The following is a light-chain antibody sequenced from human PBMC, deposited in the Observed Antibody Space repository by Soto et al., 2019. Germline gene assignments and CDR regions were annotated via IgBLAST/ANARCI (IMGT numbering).Light chain of an antibody. CDR1: QSVLSSSNNKNY. V-gene: IGKV4-1*01. CDR2: WAS. Sequence: DIVMTQSPDSLAVSLGERATINCKSSQSVLSSSNNKNYLAWYQQKPGQPPKLLIYWASTRESGVPDRFSGGGSGRHFTLTISSLQAEDVAVYYCQQCYSTPYRFGQGTKGE. J-gene: IGKJ2*03. CDR3: QQCYSTPYR.